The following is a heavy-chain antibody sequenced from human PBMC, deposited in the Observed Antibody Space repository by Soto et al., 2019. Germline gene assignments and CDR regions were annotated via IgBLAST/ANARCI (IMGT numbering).Heavy chain of an antibody. J-gene: IGHJ4*02. V-gene: IGHV4-61*01. CDR3: ARVPAPYLAVADVSYFDY. CDR2: VLYSGST. Sequence: SETLSLTCTVSGVSVRSGRYYWSWIRQPPGKGLEWIGYVLYSGSTRYKPYLNSRVTTSVDTSKNPFSLKLTSVTLEETAMYYCARVPAPYLAVADVSYFDYWGQGTLVTVSS. D-gene: IGHD6-19*01. CDR1: GVSVRSGRYY.